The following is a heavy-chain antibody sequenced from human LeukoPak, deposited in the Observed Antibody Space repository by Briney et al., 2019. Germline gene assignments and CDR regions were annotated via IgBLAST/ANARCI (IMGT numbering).Heavy chain of an antibody. V-gene: IGHV3-74*01. CDR3: VRVALGRSGWYYFDY. CDR1: GFTFSGYW. D-gene: IGHD6-19*01. Sequence: GGSLRLSCAASGFTFSGYWMHWVRQAPGKGLVWVSHINGDGSSTTYADSVKGRFTISRDNAKNTLYLQMNSLRAEDTAVYYCVRVALGRSGWYYFDYWGQGTLVTVSS. CDR2: INGDGSST. J-gene: IGHJ4*02.